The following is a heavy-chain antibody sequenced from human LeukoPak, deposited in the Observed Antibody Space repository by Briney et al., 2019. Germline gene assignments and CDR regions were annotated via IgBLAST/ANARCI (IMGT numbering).Heavy chain of an antibody. J-gene: IGHJ5*02. CDR3: ARGGNYWPQWWFDP. D-gene: IGHD1-26*01. CDR1: GGSFSGYY. V-gene: IGHV4-34*01. CDR2: MYHSGST. Sequence: SETLSLTCAVYGGSFSGYYWGWIRQPPGKGLEWIGSMYHSGSTYYNPSLKSRVTISVDTSKNQFSLELNSVTPADTAVYYCARGGNYWPQWWFDPWGRGTLVSVSS.